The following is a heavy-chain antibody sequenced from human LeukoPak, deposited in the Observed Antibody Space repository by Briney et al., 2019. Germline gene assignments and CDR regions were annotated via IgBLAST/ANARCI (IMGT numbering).Heavy chain of an antibody. V-gene: IGHV4-39*07. CDR3: ARVPEEGSSDYFDY. D-gene: IGHD3-10*01. J-gene: IGHJ4*02. Sequence: SETLSLTCTVSGGSISSSGYYWGWIRQPPGKGLEWIGSLYYSGSTYYNPSLKSRVTISVDRSKNQFSLKLSSVTAADTAVYYCARVPEEGSSDYFDYWGQGTLVTVSS. CDR1: GGSISSSGYY. CDR2: LYYSGST.